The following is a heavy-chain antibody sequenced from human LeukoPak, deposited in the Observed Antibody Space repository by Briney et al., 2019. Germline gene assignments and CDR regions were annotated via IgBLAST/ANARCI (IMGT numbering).Heavy chain of an antibody. J-gene: IGHJ6*02. CDR2: IYTSGST. CDR3: ARALPYYDILTGYYNAHYYGMDV. V-gene: IGHV4-4*07. D-gene: IGHD3-9*01. Sequence: SETLSLTCTVSGGSISSYYWSWIRQPAGKGLEWIGRIYTSGSTNYNPSLKSRVTMSVDTSKNQFSLKLSSVTAADTAVYYCARALPYYDILTGYYNAHYYGMDVWGQGTTVTVSS. CDR1: GGSISSYY.